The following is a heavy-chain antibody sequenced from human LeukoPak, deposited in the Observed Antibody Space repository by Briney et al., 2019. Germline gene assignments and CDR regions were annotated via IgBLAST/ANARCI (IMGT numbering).Heavy chain of an antibody. J-gene: IGHJ4*02. CDR1: GFTFSSYW. Sequence: PGGSLRLSCAASGFTFSSYWMHWVRQAPGKGLVWVSRINSDGRSTSYADSVKGRFTISRDISKNTLHLQMNSLRAEDTAVYYCARHSSGYYHYDYWGPGTPVTVAS. V-gene: IGHV3-74*01. D-gene: IGHD3-22*01. CDR3: ARHSSGYYHYDY. CDR2: INSDGRST.